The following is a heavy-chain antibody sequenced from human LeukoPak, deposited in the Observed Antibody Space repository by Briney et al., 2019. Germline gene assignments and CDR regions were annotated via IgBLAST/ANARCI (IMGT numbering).Heavy chain of an antibody. CDR1: GFTFSSYE. CDR3: AGDMGWFGELSESDALDI. V-gene: IGHV3-48*03. Sequence: RGGSLRLSWAASGFTFSSYEMNWVRQARGKGLEWVSYISSSGSTIYYADSVKGRFTISRDNAKNSLYLQMNSLRAEDTAVYFCAGDMGWFGELSESDALDIWGLGTLVTVSS. CDR2: ISSSGSTI. D-gene: IGHD3-10*01. J-gene: IGHJ3*02.